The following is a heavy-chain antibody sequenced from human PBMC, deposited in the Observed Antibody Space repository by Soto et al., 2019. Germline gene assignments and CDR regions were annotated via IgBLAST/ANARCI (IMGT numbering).Heavy chain of an antibody. Sequence: GASVEVSCRASGYTFTGYYMHCVRQAPGQGLEGVEWVNPNSGGTHFEQKFQGRVTMTRDTSISTAYMELSRLRSDDTAVYYCARDGGYCSSTSCARGKYYYYYYGMDVWGQGTTVTVFS. V-gene: IGHV1-2*02. J-gene: IGHJ6*02. D-gene: IGHD2-2*01. CDR2: VNPNSGGT. CDR3: ARDGGYCSSTSCARGKYYYYYYGMDV. CDR1: GYTFTGYY.